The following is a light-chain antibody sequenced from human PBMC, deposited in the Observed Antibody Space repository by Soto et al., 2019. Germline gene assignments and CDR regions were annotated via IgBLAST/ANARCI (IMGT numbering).Light chain of an antibody. J-gene: IGLJ1*01. CDR3: QSYDSSLSGSGV. CDR2: GHN. V-gene: IGLV1-40*01. Sequence: QSVLTQPPSVSGAPGQRVTISCTGSYSNIGAGYEVHWYQQIPGTAPKLLISGHNNRPSGVPDRFFGSKSGTSASLTIIGLQAEDEADYYCQSYDSSLSGSGVFGTGTKV. CDR1: YSNIGAGYE.